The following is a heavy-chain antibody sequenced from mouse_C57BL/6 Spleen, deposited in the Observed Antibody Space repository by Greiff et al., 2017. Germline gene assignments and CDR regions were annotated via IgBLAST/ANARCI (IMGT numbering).Heavy chain of an antibody. V-gene: IGHV1-61*01. CDR3: ARNYSNGGYFDV. CDR1: GYTFTSYW. D-gene: IGHD2-5*01. Sequence: QVQLQQPGAELVRPGSSVKLSCKASGYTFTSYWMDWVKQRPGQGLEWIGNIYPSDSETHYNQKFKDKATLTVDKSSSTAYMQLSSLTSEDSAVYYCARNYSNGGYFDVWGTGTTVTVSS. CDR2: IYPSDSET. J-gene: IGHJ1*03.